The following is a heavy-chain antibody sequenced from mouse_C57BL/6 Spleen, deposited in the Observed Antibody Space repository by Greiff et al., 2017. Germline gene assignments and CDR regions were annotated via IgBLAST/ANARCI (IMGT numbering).Heavy chain of an antibody. D-gene: IGHD1-3*01. V-gene: IGHV3-8*01. J-gene: IGHJ1*03. Sequence: EVQLQQSGPGLAKPSQTLSLTCSVTGYSITSDYWNWIRKFPGNKLEYMGYISYSGSTYYNPSLKSRISITRDTSKNQYYLQLNSVTTEDTATDYGARYESGSRSYWYFDVWGTGTTVTVSS. CDR2: ISYSGST. CDR3: ARYESGSRSYWYFDV. CDR1: GYSITSDY.